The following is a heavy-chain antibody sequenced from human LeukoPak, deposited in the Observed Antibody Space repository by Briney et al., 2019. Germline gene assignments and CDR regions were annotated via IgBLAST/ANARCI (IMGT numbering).Heavy chain of an antibody. CDR3: ARETRSGSYGQFDY. V-gene: IGHV4-59*01. CDR1: GGSISSYY. CDR2: IYYSGGT. J-gene: IGHJ4*02. D-gene: IGHD1-26*01. Sequence: SETLSLTCTVSGGSISSYYWSWIRQPPGKGLEWIGYIYYSGGTNYNPSLKSRVTISVDTSKNQFSLKLSSVTAADTAVYYCARETRSGSYGQFDYWGQGTLVTVSS.